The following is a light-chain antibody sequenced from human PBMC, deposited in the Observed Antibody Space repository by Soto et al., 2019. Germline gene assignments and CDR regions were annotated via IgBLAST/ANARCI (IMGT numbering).Light chain of an antibody. Sequence: EIVLTQSPGTLSLSPGERATLSCRASQSVSSNYLAWYQQKPGQAPRLLIYGASSRATGIPDRFSGSGSGTDLTLTISRLELEDFALYYCQQYGSSPLTFGGGTKVEVK. CDR2: GAS. J-gene: IGKJ4*01. V-gene: IGKV3-20*01. CDR3: QQYGSSPLT. CDR1: QSVSSNY.